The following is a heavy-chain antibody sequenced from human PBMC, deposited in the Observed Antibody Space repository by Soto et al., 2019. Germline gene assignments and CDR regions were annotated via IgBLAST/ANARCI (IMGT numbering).Heavy chain of an antibody. CDR2: IWYDGSNK. CDR3: ARDSHVGSGWQLTANY. J-gene: IGHJ4*02. V-gene: IGHV3-33*01. D-gene: IGHD6-19*01. Sequence: SLRLSCAASGFTFSSYGMHWVRQAPGKGLEWVAVIWYDGSNKYYAESVKGRFTISRDNSKNTLYLQMNSLRAEDMAVYYCARDSHVGSGWQLTANYWGQGTLVTVSS. CDR1: GFTFSSYG.